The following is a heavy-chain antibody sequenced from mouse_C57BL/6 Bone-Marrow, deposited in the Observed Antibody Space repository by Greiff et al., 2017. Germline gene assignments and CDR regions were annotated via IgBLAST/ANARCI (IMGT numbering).Heavy chain of an antibody. CDR3: ARSGYGSSYLAWFAY. D-gene: IGHD1-1*01. CDR1: GYTFTSYW. J-gene: IGHJ3*01. CDR2: IHPNSGST. V-gene: IGHV1-64*01. Sequence: QVQLKQSGAELVKPGASVKLSCTASGYTFTSYWMHWVKQRPGKGLEWLGMIHPNSGSTNYNEKFKSKATLAVDKSSRTAYMQLSSLTSEDSAVYDCARSGYGSSYLAWFAYWGQGTLVTVSA.